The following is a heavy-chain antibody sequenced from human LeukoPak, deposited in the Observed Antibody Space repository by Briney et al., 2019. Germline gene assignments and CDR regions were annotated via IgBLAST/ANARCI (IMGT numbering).Heavy chain of an antibody. V-gene: IGHV3-11*01. Sequence: GGSPRLSCAASGFTFSDYYMSWIRQAPGKGLEWVSYISSSGSTIYYADSVKGRFTISRDNSKNSLYLQMNSLRTEDTALYYCAKESIAVAAFDYWGQGTLVTVSS. J-gene: IGHJ4*02. D-gene: IGHD6-19*01. CDR2: ISSSGSTI. CDR1: GFTFSDYY. CDR3: AKESIAVAAFDY.